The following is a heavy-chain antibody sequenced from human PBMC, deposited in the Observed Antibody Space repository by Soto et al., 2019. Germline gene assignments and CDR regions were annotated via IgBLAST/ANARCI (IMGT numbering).Heavy chain of an antibody. CDR3: ARESWGAVAGNDYYFDY. J-gene: IGHJ4*02. V-gene: IGHV3-30-3*01. Sequence: GGSLRLSCAASGFTFSSYSMHWVRQAPGKGLEWVAVISYDGSNKYYADSVKGRFTISRDNSKNTLYLQMNSLRAEDTAVYYCARESWGAVAGNDYYFDYWGQGTLVTVSS. CDR1: GFTFSSYS. CDR2: ISYDGSNK. D-gene: IGHD6-19*01.